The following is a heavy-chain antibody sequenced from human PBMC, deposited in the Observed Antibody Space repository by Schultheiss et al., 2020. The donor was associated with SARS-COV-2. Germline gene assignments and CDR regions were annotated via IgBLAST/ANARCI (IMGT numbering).Heavy chain of an antibody. CDR3: ARLWFGESHWFDP. D-gene: IGHD3-10*01. CDR1: GGSISSGGYY. J-gene: IGHJ5*02. Sequence: LRLSCTVSGGSISSGGYYWGWIRHHPGKGLEWIGYIYYSGSTYYNPSLKSRVTISVDTSKNQFSLKLSSVTAADTAVYYCARLWFGESHWFDPWGQGTLVTVSS. CDR2: IYYSGST. V-gene: IGHV4-31*03.